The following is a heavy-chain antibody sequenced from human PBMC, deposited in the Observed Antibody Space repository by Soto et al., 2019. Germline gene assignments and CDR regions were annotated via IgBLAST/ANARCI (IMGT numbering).Heavy chain of an antibody. CDR3: ARSGSYYPARNWFGP. CDR2: ISGFNDDT. D-gene: IGHD3-10*01. Sequence: QLVQSGVEMKNPGASVKVSCKASGYTFTSYGISWVRQAPGQGLEWMGWISGFNDDTNHAQKFQGRVTVTKDTSTRPAYMELRSLKSDDTAMYYCARSGSYYPARNWFGPWGQGTLVIVSS. V-gene: IGHV1-18*01. CDR1: GYTFTSYG. J-gene: IGHJ5*02.